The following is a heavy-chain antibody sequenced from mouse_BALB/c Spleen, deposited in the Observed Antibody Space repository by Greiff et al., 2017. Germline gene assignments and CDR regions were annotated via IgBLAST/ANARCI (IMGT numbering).Heavy chain of an antibody. D-gene: IGHD1-2*01. CDR1: GYSFTGYY. CDR3: AREAVTTASYYFDY. Sequence: LVKTGASVKISCKASGYSFTGYYMHWVKQSHGKSLEWIGYISCYNGATSYNQKFKGKATFTVDTSSSTAYMQFNSLTSEDSAVYYCAREAVTTASYYFDYWGQGTTLTVSS. V-gene: IGHV1S34*01. CDR2: ISCYNGAT. J-gene: IGHJ2*01.